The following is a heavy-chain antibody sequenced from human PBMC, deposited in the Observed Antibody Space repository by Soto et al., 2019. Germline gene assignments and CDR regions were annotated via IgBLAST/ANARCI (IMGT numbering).Heavy chain of an antibody. D-gene: IGHD3-10*01. CDR1: GGSISSYY. CDR2: IYYSGST. Sequence: SETLSLTCTVSGGSISSYYWSWIRQPPGKGLEWIGYIYYSGSTNYNPSLKSRVTISVDTSKNQFSLKLSSVTAADTAVYYCARTRKEGKQGMDVWGQGTTVTVSS. J-gene: IGHJ6*02. CDR3: ARTRKEGKQGMDV. V-gene: IGHV4-59*01.